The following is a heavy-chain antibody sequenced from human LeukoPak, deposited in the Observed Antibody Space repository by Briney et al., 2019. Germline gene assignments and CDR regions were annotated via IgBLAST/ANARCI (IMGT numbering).Heavy chain of an antibody. CDR2: IIPIFGTA. V-gene: IGHV1-69*01. CDR1: GGTFSSYA. D-gene: IGHD2-21*02. J-gene: IGHJ4*02. Sequence: ASVKVSCKASGGTFSSYAISWVRQAPGQGLEWMGGIIPIFGTANYAQKFQGRVTITADESTSTAYMELSSLRSEDTAVYYCARRLLRAWQWAAFDYWGQGTLVTVSS. CDR3: ARRLLRAWQWAAFDY.